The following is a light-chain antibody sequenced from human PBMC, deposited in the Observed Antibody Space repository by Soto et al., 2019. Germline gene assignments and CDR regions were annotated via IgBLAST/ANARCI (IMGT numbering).Light chain of an antibody. CDR3: QQYGSSGT. CDR2: GAS. CDR1: QSVSSH. V-gene: IGKV3-15*01. J-gene: IGKJ1*01. Sequence: EIVMTQSPSTLSVSPGERATLSCRASQSVSSHLAWYQQKPGQAPRHLIYGASTRATVIPARFSGSGSRTDFTLTISRLEPEDFAVYYCQQYGSSGTFGQGTKVDIK.